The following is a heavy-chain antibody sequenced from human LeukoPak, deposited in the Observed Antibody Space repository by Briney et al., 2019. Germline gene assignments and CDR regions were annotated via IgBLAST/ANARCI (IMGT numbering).Heavy chain of an antibody. J-gene: IGHJ4*02. CDR1: GFTFSSYA. CDR3: ATQPSYDILTGYLDY. D-gene: IGHD3-9*01. CDR2: ISGSGGST. Sequence: GGSLRLSCAASGFTFSSYAMSWVRQAPGKGLEWVSAISGSGGSTYYADSVKGRFTISRDNSKNTLYLQMNSLRAEDTAVYYCATQPSYDILTGYLDYWGQGTLVTVSS. V-gene: IGHV3-23*01.